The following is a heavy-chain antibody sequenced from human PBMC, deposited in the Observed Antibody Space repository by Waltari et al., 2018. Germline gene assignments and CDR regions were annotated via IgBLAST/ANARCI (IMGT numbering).Heavy chain of an antibody. V-gene: IGHV3-74*03. J-gene: IGHJ6*02. Sequence: EEQLLESGGGLVQPGDSLRLSCAASGFRFSNYWMNWVRHAPGKGLVVVARSSNEESSLTYADSVKGRFTISRDNAKNTLDLQMKRLRAEDTTVYYCVRLAQRTYRSPVPGRHYYYGMDVWGQGTTVTVSS. CDR2: SSNEESSL. CDR1: GFRFSNYW. D-gene: IGHD3-10*01. CDR3: VRLAQRTYRSPVPGRHYYYGMDV.